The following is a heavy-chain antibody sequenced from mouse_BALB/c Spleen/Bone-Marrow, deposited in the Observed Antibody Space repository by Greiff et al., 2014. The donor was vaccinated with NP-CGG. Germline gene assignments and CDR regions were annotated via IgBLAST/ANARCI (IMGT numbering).Heavy chain of an antibody. CDR1: GFNIKDTY. V-gene: IGHV14-3*02. CDR2: IDPANGNT. D-gene: IGHD1-1*01. J-gene: IGHJ3*01. Sequence: EVQLQQSGAELVKPGASVKLSCTASGFNIKDTYMHWVKQRPEQGLEWIGRIDPANGNTKYDPKFQGKATITADTSSNTAYLQLSSLTSEDTAVYYCASYYYGSAWFAYWGQWTLVTVSA. CDR3: ASYYYGSAWFAY.